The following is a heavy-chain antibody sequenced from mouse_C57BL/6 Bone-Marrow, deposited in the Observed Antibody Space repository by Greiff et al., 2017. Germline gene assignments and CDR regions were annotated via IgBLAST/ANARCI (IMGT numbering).Heavy chain of an antibody. CDR2: IYPGSGST. CDR3: AREWDYWHYFDC. V-gene: IGHV1-55*01. CDR1: GYTFTSYW. Sequence: VQLQQPGAELVKPGASVKMSCKASGYTFTSYWITWVKQRPGQGLEWIGDIYPGSGSTNYNEKFKSKATLTVDTSSSTAYMQLSSLTSEDSAVYYCAREWDYWHYFDCWGQGTTLTVSS. J-gene: IGHJ2*01. D-gene: IGHD1-1*01.